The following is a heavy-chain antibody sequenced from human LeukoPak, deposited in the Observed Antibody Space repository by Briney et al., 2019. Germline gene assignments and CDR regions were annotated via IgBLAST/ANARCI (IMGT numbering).Heavy chain of an antibody. D-gene: IGHD4-23*01. CDR3: ARDTHDYGGVDY. CDR2: IIPILGIA. Sequence: SVKVSCKTSGGTFSSYTISWVRQAPGQGLEWMGRIIPILGIANYAQKFQGRVTITADKSTSTAYMELSSLRSEDTAVYYCARDTHDYGGVDYWGQGTLVTVSS. J-gene: IGHJ4*02. V-gene: IGHV1-69*04. CDR1: GGTFSSYT.